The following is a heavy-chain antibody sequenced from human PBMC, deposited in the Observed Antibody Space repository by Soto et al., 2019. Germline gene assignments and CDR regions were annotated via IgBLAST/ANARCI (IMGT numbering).Heavy chain of an antibody. D-gene: IGHD3-22*01. CDR2: ISGSGGST. V-gene: IGHV3-23*01. J-gene: IGHJ4*02. CDR1: GFTFSSYA. Sequence: QPGGSLRLSCAASGFTFSSYAMSWVRQAPGKGLEWVSAISGSGGSTYYADSVKGRFTISRDNSKNTLYLQMNSLRAEDTAVYYCAKDFDAFSGYYYSPLQPTRPLDYWGQGTLVTVSS. CDR3: AKDFDAFSGYYYSPLQPTRPLDY.